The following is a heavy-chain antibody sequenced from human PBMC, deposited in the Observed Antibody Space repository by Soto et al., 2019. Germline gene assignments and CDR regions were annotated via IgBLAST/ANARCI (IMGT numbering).Heavy chain of an antibody. Sequence: GGSLRLSCAASGFTFSDYYMSWIRQAPGKGLEWVSYISSSGSTIYYAGSVKGRFTISRDNAKNSLYLQMNSLRAEDTAVYYCARDDGPPSYYYYGMDVWGQGTTVTVSS. CDR1: GFTFSDYY. J-gene: IGHJ6*02. V-gene: IGHV3-11*01. CDR2: ISSSGSTI. CDR3: ARDDGPPSYYYYGMDV.